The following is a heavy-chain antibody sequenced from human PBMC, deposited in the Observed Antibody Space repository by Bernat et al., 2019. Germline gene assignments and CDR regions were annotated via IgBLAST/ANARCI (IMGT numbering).Heavy chain of an antibody. D-gene: IGHD2-8*01. CDR2: ISYDGSTK. CDR3: ARGGVYTIMYFFDY. V-gene: IGHV3-30*04. CDR1: GFTFSSYA. J-gene: IGHJ4*02. Sequence: QVQLVESGGGVVQPGRSLRLSCAASGFTFSSYAMHWVRQAPGKGLEWVAVISYDGSTKYYADSVKGRFTIPRDNSKNTLYLQMESLRAEDTAVYYCARGGVYTIMYFFDYWGRGTLVTVSS.